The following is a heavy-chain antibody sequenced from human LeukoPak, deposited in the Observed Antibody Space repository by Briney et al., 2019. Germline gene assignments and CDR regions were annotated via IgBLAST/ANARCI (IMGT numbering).Heavy chain of an antibody. CDR2: MNPNSGNT. V-gene: IGHV1-8*03. Sequence: ASVKVSCKASGGTFSSYAISWVRQATGQGLEWMGWMNPNSGNTGYAQKFQGRVTITRNTSISTAYMELSSLRSEDTAVYYCARGSRELLPDWGQGTLVTVSS. CDR1: GGTFSSYA. J-gene: IGHJ4*02. CDR3: ARGSRELLPD. D-gene: IGHD3-10*01.